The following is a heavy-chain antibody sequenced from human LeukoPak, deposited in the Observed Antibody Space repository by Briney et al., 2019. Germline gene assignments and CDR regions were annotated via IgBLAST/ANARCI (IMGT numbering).Heavy chain of an antibody. CDR3: ARTFYDTAYDSSGYYYGWFDP. V-gene: IGHV4-39*07. J-gene: IGHJ5*02. D-gene: IGHD3-22*01. CDR2: VYYSGST. CDR1: GGSISLSYYY. Sequence: SETLSLTCSVSGGSISLSYYYWGWIRQPPGKALEWIGSVYYSGSTYYNPSLKSRVTISVDTSKNQFSLKLSSVTAADTAVYYCARTFYDTAYDSSGYYYGWFDPWGQGTLVTVSS.